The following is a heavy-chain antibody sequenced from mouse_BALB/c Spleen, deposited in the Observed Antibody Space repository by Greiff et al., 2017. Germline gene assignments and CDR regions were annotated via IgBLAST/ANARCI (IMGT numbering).Heavy chain of an antibody. Sequence: EVQLVESGGGLVQPGGSRKLSCAASGFTFSSFGMHWVRQAPEKGLEWVAYISSGSSTIYYADTVKGRFTISRDNPKNTLFLQMTSLRSEDTAMYYCAREEIYYGDRYFDYWGQGTTLTVSS. J-gene: IGHJ2*01. V-gene: IGHV5-17*02. CDR2: ISSGSSTI. CDR1: GFTFSSFG. CDR3: AREEIYYGDRYFDY. D-gene: IGHD1-1*01.